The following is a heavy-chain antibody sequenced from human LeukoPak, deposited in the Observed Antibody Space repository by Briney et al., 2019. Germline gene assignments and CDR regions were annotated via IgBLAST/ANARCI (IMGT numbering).Heavy chain of an antibody. CDR3: AHSPGAGYGGVDCFHS. J-gene: IGHJ4*02. CDR2: IYWTDDK. CDR1: GFSLSTSGVG. Sequence: SGPTLVKPTQTLTLTCTFSGFSLSTSGVGVGWIRQPPGKALEWLALIYWTDDKYYSPSLQSRLTVTKDTSKNQVVLTLTYMDPVDTATYFCAHSPGAGYGGVDCFHSWGQGTLVTVSS. D-gene: IGHD4-23*01. V-gene: IGHV2-5*01.